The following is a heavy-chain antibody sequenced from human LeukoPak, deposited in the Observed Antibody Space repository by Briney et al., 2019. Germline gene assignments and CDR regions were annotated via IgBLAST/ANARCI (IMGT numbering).Heavy chain of an antibody. CDR2: INQDGSEK. CDR3: ARGEGVTNDY. V-gene: IGHV3-7*01. D-gene: IGHD2-21*02. CDR1: GFTFSSYW. J-gene: IGHJ4*02. Sequence: PGGSLRLSCAASGFTFSSYWMNWVRQAPGKGLEWVANINQDGSEKSYVDSVKGRFTISRDNAKNSLYLQMNSLRAEGTAFYYCARGEGVTNDYWGQGTLVTVSS.